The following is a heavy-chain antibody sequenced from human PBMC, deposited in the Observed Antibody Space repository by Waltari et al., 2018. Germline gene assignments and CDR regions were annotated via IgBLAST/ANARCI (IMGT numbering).Heavy chain of an antibody. CDR2: INHSGST. J-gene: IGHJ4*02. V-gene: IGHV4-34*01. D-gene: IGHD3-10*01. Sequence: QVQLQQWGAGLLKPSETLSLTCAVYGGSFSGYYWSWIRQPPGKGLEWIGEINHSGSTNYNPSLKSRVTISVDTSKNQFSLKLSSVTAADTAVYYCARRAVKRFGEVCFDYWGQGTLVTVSS. CDR1: GGSFSGYY. CDR3: ARRAVKRFGEVCFDY.